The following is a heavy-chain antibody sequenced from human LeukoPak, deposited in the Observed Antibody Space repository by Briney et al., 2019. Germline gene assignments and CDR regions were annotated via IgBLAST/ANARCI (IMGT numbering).Heavy chain of an antibody. CDR3: ARQKLAQDYYYGMDV. CDR2: INHSGST. CDR1: GGSFSGYY. J-gene: IGHJ6*04. D-gene: IGHD6-13*01. V-gene: IGHV4-34*01. Sequence: SETLSLTCAVYGGSFSGYYWIWIRQPPGKGLEWIGEINHSGSTNYNPSLKSRITISVGTSKNQFSLKVSSVTAADTAVYYCARQKLAQDYYYGMDVWNKGTTVTVSS.